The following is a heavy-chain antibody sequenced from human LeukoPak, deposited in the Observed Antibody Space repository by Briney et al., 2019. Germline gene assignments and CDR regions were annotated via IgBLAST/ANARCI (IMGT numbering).Heavy chain of an antibody. V-gene: IGHV5-51*01. CDR3: ARLETLLWFGELLWSWFDP. Sequence: GESLKISCKGSGYSFTSYWIGWVRQRPGKGLEWMGIIYPGDSDTRYSPSFQGQVTISADKSISTAYLQWSSLKASDTAMYYCARLETLLWFGELLWSWFDPWGQGTLVTVSS. D-gene: IGHD3-10*01. CDR1: GYSFTSYW. J-gene: IGHJ5*02. CDR2: IYPGDSDT.